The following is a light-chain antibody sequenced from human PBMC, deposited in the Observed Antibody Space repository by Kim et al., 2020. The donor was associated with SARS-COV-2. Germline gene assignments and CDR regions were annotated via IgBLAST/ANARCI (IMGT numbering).Light chain of an antibody. V-gene: IGKV1-39*01. CDR3: QQTYTSPYS. CDR2: AAS. J-gene: IGKJ2*03. Sequence: ASVGDTVNITCRASQTITNYFNWYPHTLERAPNLLIFAASALHSGVPSRFSGSGSGTDFSLTISGLQSQDFATYYCQQTYTSPYSIGQGTKVDI. CDR1: QTITNY.